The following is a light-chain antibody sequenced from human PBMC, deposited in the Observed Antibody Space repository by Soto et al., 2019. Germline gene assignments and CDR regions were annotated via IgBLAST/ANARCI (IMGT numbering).Light chain of an antibody. CDR1: QSVSSW. CDR2: DAS. Sequence: DIQMTQTPATLSTFAGDRVTVTCRASQSVSSWVAWYQEKPGRGPKLLIYDASTWQSGVPSRFIGSGSGTEFSLTIISLQPYDFATYYCQHYNTYSPGTFGLGTRVEVK. CDR3: QHYNTYSPGT. V-gene: IGKV1-5*01. J-gene: IGKJ1*01.